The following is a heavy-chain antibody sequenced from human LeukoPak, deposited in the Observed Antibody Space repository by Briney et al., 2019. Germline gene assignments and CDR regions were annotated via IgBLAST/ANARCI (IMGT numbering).Heavy chain of an antibody. D-gene: IGHD3-22*01. V-gene: IGHV4-61*02. J-gene: IGHJ3*02. Sequence: SETLSLTCTVSGGSNSSGSYYWSWIRQPAGKGLEWIGRIYTSGSTNYNPSLKSRVTISVDTSKNQFSLKLSSVTAADTAVYYCARDRTGYYDSSGYPLDAFDIWGQGTMVTVSS. CDR1: GGSNSSGSYY. CDR2: IYTSGST. CDR3: ARDRTGYYDSSGYPLDAFDI.